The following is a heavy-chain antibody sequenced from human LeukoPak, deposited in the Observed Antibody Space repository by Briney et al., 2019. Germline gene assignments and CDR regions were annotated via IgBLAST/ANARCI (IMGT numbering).Heavy chain of an antibody. J-gene: IGHJ4*02. V-gene: IGHV1-69*05. CDR3: ASSSLRGYYDSSGYYSLYYFDY. D-gene: IGHD3-22*01. Sequence: SVKVSCKASGGTFSSYAISWVRQVPGQVLEWMGGIIPIFGTANYAQKFQGRVTITTDESTSTAYMELSSLRSEDTAVYYCASSSLRGYYDSSGYYSLYYFDYWGQGTLVTVSS. CDR2: IIPIFGTA. CDR1: GGTFSSYA.